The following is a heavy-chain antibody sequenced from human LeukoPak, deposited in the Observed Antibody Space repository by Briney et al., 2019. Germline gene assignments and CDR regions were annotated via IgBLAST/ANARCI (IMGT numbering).Heavy chain of an antibody. D-gene: IGHD3-9*01. Sequence: PSETLSLTCTASGGSISSGSYYWSWIRQPAGKGLEWIGRIYTSGSTNYNPSLKSRVTISVDTSKNQFSLKLSSVTAADTAVYYCARGSYDILTGYYGTDYWGQGTLVTVSS. CDR3: ARGSYDILTGYYGTDY. J-gene: IGHJ4*02. CDR2: IYTSGST. CDR1: GGSISSGSYY. V-gene: IGHV4-61*02.